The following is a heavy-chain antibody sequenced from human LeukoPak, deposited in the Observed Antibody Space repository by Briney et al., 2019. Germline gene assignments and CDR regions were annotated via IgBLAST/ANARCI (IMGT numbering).Heavy chain of an antibody. CDR3: ANVGATSEVGYFDY. CDR2: INQDGSEK. CDR1: GFTFSNYW. J-gene: IGHJ4*02. D-gene: IGHD1-26*01. Sequence: QPGGSLRLSCAASGFTFSNYWMSWVRQAPGKGLEWVANINQDGSEKSYVDSVEGRFTISRDNAKKSLYLHVNSLRAEDTAVYYCANVGATSEVGYFDYWGQGALVTVSS. V-gene: IGHV3-7*05.